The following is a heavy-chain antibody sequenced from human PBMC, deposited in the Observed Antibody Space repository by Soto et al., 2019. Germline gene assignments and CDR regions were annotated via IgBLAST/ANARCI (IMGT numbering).Heavy chain of an antibody. J-gene: IGHJ4*02. CDR1: GFCFGIYA. Sequence: EVQLLESGGDLVQPGVSLRLSCAASGFCFGIYAMSGVRQAPGKGLEWVSGLFGNGGGIYYADFVKGRFTISRDSSNTKLYLQMHNLSAADTAIDYCARYRQPDGRLPLDHWGQGTLVTVSS. V-gene: IGHV3-23*01. CDR3: ARYRQPDGRLPLDH. D-gene: IGHD3-16*01. CDR2: LFGNGGGI.